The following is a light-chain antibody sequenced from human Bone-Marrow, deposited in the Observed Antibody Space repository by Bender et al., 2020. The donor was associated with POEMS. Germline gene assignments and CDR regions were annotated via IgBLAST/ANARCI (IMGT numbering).Light chain of an antibody. Sequence: QSVLTQPPSVSGAPGQRVTISCTGSSSNTGSGYDINCYQHLPGTAPKLLIYGYNNRPSGVPDRFSGSKSGTSASLAITGLQAASEGDYYCCSYAGYYTVFGGGTELTVL. CDR3: CSYAGYYTV. V-gene: IGLV1-40*01. CDR2: GYN. CDR1: SSNTGSGYD. J-gene: IGLJ3*02.